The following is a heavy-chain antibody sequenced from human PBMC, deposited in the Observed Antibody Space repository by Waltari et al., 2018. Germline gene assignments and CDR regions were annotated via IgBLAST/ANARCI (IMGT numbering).Heavy chain of an antibody. Sequence: QVQLQESGPGLVKPSETLSLTCTVSGGSISSYYWSWIRQPAGKGLEWIGRIYTSGSTNYNPSLKSRVTMSVDTSKNQFSLKLSSVTAADTAVYYCARDSGDSGYSYYYYMDVWGKGTTVTVSS. CDR1: GGSISSYY. D-gene: IGHD3-22*01. J-gene: IGHJ6*03. CDR3: ARDSGDSGYSYYYYMDV. V-gene: IGHV4-4*07. CDR2: IYTSGST.